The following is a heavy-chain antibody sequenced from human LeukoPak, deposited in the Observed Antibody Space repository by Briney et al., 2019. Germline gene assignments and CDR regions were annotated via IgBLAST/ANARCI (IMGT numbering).Heavy chain of an antibody. CDR1: GYTFTGYY. J-gene: IGHJ5*02. Sequence: GASVKVSCKASGYTFTGYYMHWVRRAPGQGLEWMGWINPNSGGTNYAQKFQGRVTMTRDTSISTAYMELSRLRSDDTAVYYCARAKDSGWYKVWFDPWGQGTLVTVSS. V-gene: IGHV1-2*02. CDR2: INPNSGGT. D-gene: IGHD6-19*01. CDR3: ARAKDSGWYKVWFDP.